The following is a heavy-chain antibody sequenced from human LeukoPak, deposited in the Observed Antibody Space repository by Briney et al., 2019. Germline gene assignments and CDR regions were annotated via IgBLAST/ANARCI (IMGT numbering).Heavy chain of an antibody. CDR2: ISAGSDYI. CDR3: ARLYSSSSYYYYYMDV. V-gene: IGHV3-21*05. Sequence: KAGGSLRLSCAASGFMFNGYSLTWVRQAPGKGLEWISYISAGSDYIYYTDSVKGRFTISRDNAKNSLYLQMNSLRAEDTAVYYCARLYSSSSYYYYYMDVWGKGTTVTVSS. CDR1: GFMFNGYS. D-gene: IGHD6-6*01. J-gene: IGHJ6*03.